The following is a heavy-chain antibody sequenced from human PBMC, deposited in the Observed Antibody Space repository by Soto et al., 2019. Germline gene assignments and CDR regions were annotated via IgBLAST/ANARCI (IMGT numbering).Heavy chain of an antibody. J-gene: IGHJ4*02. D-gene: IGHD3-10*01. V-gene: IGHV4-61*01. CDR3: ARFPFREFDY. Sequence: XGTLSLTFTVSGGSFSSGSYYGSWIRQPPGKGLEWIGYIYYNGSTNYNPSLKSRVTISVDTSKNQFSLKLSSVTAADTAVYYCARFPFREFDYWGQGTLVTVSS. CDR2: IYYNGST. CDR1: GGSFSSGSYY.